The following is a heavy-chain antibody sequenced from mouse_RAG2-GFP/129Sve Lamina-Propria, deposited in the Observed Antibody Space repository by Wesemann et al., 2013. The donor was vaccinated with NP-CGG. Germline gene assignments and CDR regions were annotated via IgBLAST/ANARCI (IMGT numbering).Heavy chain of an antibody. D-gene: IGHD1-1*01. V-gene: IGHV1S16*01. J-gene: IGHJ3*01. CDR3: TIYDGSYEGFAY. CDR2: INPSNGGT. Sequence: QVQLQQPGAELVKPGASVKLSCKASGYTFTSYWMHWVKQRPGQGLEWIGEINPSNGGTNYNEKFKSKATLTVDKSSSTAYMQLSSLTSEDSAVYYCTIYDGSYEGFAYWGQGTLVTVSA. CDR1: GYTFTSYW.